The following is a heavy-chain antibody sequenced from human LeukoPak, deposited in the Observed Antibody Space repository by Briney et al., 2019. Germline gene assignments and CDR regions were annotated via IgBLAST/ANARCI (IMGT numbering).Heavy chain of an antibody. Sequence: PSETLSLTYTVSGGSISSGGYYWSWIRQPPGKGLEWIGYIYHSGSTYYNPSLKSRVTISVDRSKNQFSLKLSSVTAADTAVYYCARGTSASVYYYYYMDVWGKGTTVTVSS. CDR3: ARGTSASVYYYYYMDV. J-gene: IGHJ6*03. CDR1: GGSISSGGYY. V-gene: IGHV4-30-2*01. CDR2: IYHSGST. D-gene: IGHD2-2*01.